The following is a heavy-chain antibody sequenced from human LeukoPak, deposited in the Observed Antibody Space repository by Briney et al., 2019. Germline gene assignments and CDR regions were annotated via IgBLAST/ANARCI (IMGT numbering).Heavy chain of an antibody. CDR1: GGSIRSSYYY. CDR2: IYDSGST. D-gene: IGHD1-20*01. CDR3: ARGRGRYNWNDGGWFDP. V-gene: IGHV4-39*01. Sequence: SETLSLTCTVSGGSIRSSYYYWGWIRQPPGKGLEWIGSIYDSGSTYYNPSLKSRVTISVDTSKNQFSLKLNSVTAADTAVYYCARGRGRYNWNDGGWFDPWGQGTLVTVSS. J-gene: IGHJ5*02.